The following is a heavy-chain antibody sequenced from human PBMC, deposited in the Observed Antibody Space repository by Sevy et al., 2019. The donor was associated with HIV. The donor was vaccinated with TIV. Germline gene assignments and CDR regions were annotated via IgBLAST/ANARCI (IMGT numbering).Heavy chain of an antibody. CDR3: AKDRVSGSYYAGDFDY. Sequence: GGSLRLSCAASGFTFNNYAMSWVRQAPGKGLEWVSVISYSGGSTYYADSVKGQFTISRDNSKNTPYLQMNSLRAEDTAVYDCAKDRVSGSYYAGDFDYWGQGTLVTVSS. J-gene: IGHJ4*02. CDR1: GFTFNNYA. CDR2: ISYSGGST. V-gene: IGHV3-23*01. D-gene: IGHD1-26*01.